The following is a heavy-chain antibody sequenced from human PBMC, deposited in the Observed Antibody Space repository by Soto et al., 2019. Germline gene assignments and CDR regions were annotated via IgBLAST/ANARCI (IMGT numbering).Heavy chain of an antibody. CDR1: GGSFRNYY. D-gene: IGHD2-15*01. J-gene: IGHJ5*02. CDR2: IYYSGSA. V-gene: IGHV4-34*01. CDR3: AAYCSGGTCNAKDWFDP. Sequence: SETLSLTCGVYGGSFRNYYWIGSRQPPGKGLEWSGNIYYSGSAFYNPSLKSRVTISVDTSKNQFSLKMISVTVADTAVYYCAAYCSGGTCNAKDWFDPWGQGTLVTVSS.